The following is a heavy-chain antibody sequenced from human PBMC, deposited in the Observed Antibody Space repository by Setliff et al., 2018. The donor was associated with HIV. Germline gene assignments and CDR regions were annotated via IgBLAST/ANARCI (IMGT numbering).Heavy chain of an antibody. CDR1: GGSISSGSYY. V-gene: IGHV4-61*09. J-gene: IGHJ4*02. D-gene: IGHD3-10*01. CDR2: IYTSGST. CDR3: ARLTMVRGVTWFDY. Sequence: PSETLSLTCTVSGGSISSGSYYWSWIRQPAGKGLEWIGHIYTSGSTNYNPSLKSRVTISVDTSKNQFSLKLSSVTAADTAVYYCARLTMVRGVTWFDYWGQGTLVTVSS.